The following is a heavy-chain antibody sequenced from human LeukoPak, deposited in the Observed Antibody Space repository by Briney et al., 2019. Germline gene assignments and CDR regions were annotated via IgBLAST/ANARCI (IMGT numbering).Heavy chain of an antibody. CDR2: IYYSGST. D-gene: IGHD3-3*01. CDR1: GGSISSGDYY. CDR3: AKTVFGEESRDAFDI. Sequence: SETLSLTCTVSGGSISSGDYYWSWLRQPPGKGLEWIGYIYYSGSTHYHPSLKSRITISVDTSKNQFSLKLRSVTAADAAVYYCAKTVFGEESRDAFDIWGQGTMVTVSS. J-gene: IGHJ3*02. V-gene: IGHV4-30-4*01.